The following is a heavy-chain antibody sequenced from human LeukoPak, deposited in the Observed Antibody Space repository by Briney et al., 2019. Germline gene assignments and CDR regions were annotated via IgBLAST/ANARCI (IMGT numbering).Heavy chain of an antibody. D-gene: IGHD2-15*01. CDR3: ARDCSGGSCYRTIDY. CDR2: ISYDGSNK. V-gene: IGHV3-30*04. CDR1: GFTFSSYA. J-gene: IGHJ4*02. Sequence: GGSPRLSCAASGFTFSSYAMHWVRQAPGKGLEWVAVISYDGSNKYYADSVKGRFTISRDNSKNTLYLQMNSLRAEDTAVYYCARDCSGGSCYRTIDYWGQGTLVTVSS.